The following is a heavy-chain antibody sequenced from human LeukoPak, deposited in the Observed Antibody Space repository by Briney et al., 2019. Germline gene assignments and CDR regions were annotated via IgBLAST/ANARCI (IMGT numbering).Heavy chain of an antibody. CDR3: ARAGAAAGNY. CDR1: GGSISTYY. CDR2: INSGGST. Sequence: PSETLSLTCTVSGGSISTYYWSWIRQPAGKGLEWIGRINSGGSTNYNPSLKSRVTMSVDTAKNQFSLNLSSVTAADTAVYYCARAGAAAGNYWGQGTLVTVSS. V-gene: IGHV4-4*07. J-gene: IGHJ4*02. D-gene: IGHD6-13*01.